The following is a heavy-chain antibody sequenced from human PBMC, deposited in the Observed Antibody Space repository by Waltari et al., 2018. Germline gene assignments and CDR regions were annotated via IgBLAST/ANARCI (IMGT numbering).Heavy chain of an antibody. V-gene: IGHV3-30*01. CDR1: GFTFSRYA. CDR3: ARDPDSSGSNFDY. J-gene: IGHJ4*02. D-gene: IGHD3-22*01. CDR2: ISYDGSNK. Sequence: QVQLVESGGGVVQPGRSLRLSCAASGFTFSRYAMHWLRQAPGKGLEWVAVISYDGSNKYYADSVKGRFTISRDNSKNTLYLQMNSLRAEDTAVYYCARDPDSSGSNFDYWGQGTLVTVSS.